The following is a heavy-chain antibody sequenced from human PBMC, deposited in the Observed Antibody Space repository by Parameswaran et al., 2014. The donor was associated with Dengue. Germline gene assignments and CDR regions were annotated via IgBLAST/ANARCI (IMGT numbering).Heavy chain of an antibody. CDR3: AREGKRSRIFDY. CDR2: INPNSGGT. Sequence: WVRQAPGQGLEWMGWINPNSGGTNYAQKFQGWVTMTRDTSISTAYMELSRLRSDDTAVYYCAREGKRSRIFDYWAREPWSPSPQ. V-gene: IGHV1-2*04. J-gene: IGHJ4*02.